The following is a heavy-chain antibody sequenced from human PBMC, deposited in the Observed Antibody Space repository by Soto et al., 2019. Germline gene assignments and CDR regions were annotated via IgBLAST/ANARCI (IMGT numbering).Heavy chain of an antibody. D-gene: IGHD2-2*02. J-gene: IGHJ6*02. Sequence: EVQLLESGGGLVQPGGSLRLSCAASGFTFSSYAMSWVRQAPGKGLEWVSATSGSGGSTYYADSVKGRFTISRDNSKNALYLQMSSLRAEDTAVYYCARYCVSTSWYIRYGMDVWGQGTTVTVSS. CDR3: ARYCVSTSWYIRYGMDV. CDR2: TSGSGGST. V-gene: IGHV3-23*01. CDR1: GFTFSSYA.